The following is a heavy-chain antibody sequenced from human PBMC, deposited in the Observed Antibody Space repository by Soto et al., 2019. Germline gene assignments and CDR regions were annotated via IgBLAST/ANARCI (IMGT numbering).Heavy chain of an antibody. V-gene: IGHV3-48*02. CDR1: GFTFSSYS. CDR3: ARDPYYDISGYCSDP. D-gene: IGHD3-22*01. J-gene: IGHJ5*02. Sequence: GGSLRLSCAASGFTFSSYSMNWVHQAPGKGLEWVSNISSSSSTIYYADSVKGRFTISRDNAKNSLYLQMNSLRDEDTAVYYCARDPYYDISGYCSDPWGKGTLVTVSS. CDR2: ISSSSSTI.